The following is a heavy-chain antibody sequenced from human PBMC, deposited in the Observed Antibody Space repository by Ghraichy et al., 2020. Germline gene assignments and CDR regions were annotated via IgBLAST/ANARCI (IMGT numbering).Heavy chain of an antibody. J-gene: IGHJ4*02. CDR2: IYSGGST. Sequence: GGSLRLSCAASGFTVSSNYMSWVRQAPGKGLEWVSVIYSGGSTYYADSVKGRFTISRDNSKNTLYLQMNSLRAEDTAVYYCARGDLEDRENDYWGQGTLVTVSS. CDR1: GFTVSSNY. D-gene: IGHD1-1*01. CDR3: ARGDLEDRENDY. V-gene: IGHV3-66*01.